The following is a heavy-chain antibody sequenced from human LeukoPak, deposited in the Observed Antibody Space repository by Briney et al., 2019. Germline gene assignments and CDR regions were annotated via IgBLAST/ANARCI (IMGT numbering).Heavy chain of an antibody. CDR2: ISAYNGDT. V-gene: IGHV1-18*01. Sequence: ASVKVSCKASGYTFTNYGISWVRQAPGQGLEWMGWISAYNGDTNYAQKLQGRVTMTTDTSTTTAYMELRSLRSDDTAVYYCAKDPPSSGTTFDYWGQGTLVTVSS. CDR1: GYTFTNYG. CDR3: AKDPPSSGTTFDY. J-gene: IGHJ4*02. D-gene: IGHD2/OR15-2a*01.